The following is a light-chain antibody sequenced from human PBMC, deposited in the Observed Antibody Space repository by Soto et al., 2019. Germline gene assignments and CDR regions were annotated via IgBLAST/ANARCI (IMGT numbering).Light chain of an antibody. CDR2: DVS. V-gene: IGLV2-14*01. CDR1: SSGVGGYNY. CDR3: SSYTSSSTLYV. J-gene: IGLJ1*01. Sequence: QSVLTQPASVSGSPGQSITISCTGTSSGVGGYNYVSWYQQHPGKAPKLMIYDVSNRPSGVSNRFSGSKSGNTASLTISGLQSEEEADYYFSSYTSSSTLYVFGTGTKLTVL.